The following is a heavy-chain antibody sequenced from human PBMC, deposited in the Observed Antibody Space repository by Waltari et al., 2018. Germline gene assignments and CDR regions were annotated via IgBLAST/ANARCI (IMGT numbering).Heavy chain of an antibody. CDR2: IVGSGSQS. D-gene: IGHD1-1*01. J-gene: IGHJ4*02. CDR3: AKEYGIVGTYDY. CDR1: GFTFSSYA. Sequence: DVQLLESGGGLVRPGGSLRLSCVVSGFTFSSYAMTWVRQAPGKGLEWVSSIVGSGSQSNYGDSVKGRFVISRDNSKNMIYLQMSSLRPEDTAVYYCAKEYGIVGTYDYWGQGTLVTVSS. V-gene: IGHV3-23*01.